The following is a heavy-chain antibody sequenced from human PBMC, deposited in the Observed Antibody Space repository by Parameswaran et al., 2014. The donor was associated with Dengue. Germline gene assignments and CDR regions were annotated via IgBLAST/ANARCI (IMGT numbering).Heavy chain of an antibody. D-gene: IGHD4-17*01. Sequence: VRQAPGKGLEWVAVIWYDGSNKYYADSVKGRFTISRDNSKNTLYLQMNSLRAEDTAVYYCARATTVKYFDSWGQGTLVTVSS. V-gene: IGHV3-33*01. CDR3: ARATTVKYFDS. CDR2: IWYDGSNK. J-gene: IGHJ4*02.